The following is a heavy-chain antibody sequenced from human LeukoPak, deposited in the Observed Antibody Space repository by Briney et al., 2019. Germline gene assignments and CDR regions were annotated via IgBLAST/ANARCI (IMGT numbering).Heavy chain of an antibody. Sequence: ASVKVSCKVSGYTLTGLSMHWVRQAPGKGLEWMGGFDPEDGETIYAQKFQGRVTMTEDTSTDTAYMELSSLRSEDTAVYYCATGDSDETFRFDYWGQGILVTVSS. D-gene: IGHD3-16*01. CDR1: GYTLTGLS. J-gene: IGHJ4*02. V-gene: IGHV1-24*01. CDR3: ATGDSDETFRFDY. CDR2: FDPEDGET.